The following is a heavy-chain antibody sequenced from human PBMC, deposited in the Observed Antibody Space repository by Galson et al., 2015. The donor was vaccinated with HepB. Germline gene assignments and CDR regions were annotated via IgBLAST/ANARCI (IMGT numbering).Heavy chain of an antibody. V-gene: IGHV3-23*01. CDR2: ISGSGGST. D-gene: IGHD6-19*01. J-gene: IGHJ5*02. CDR3: AKGIGSGWHYIGWFDP. Sequence: SLRLSCAASGFTFSSYAMSWVRQAPGKGLEWVSAISGSGGSTYYADSVKGRFTISRDKSKNTLYLQMNSLRAEDTAVYYCAKGIGSGWHYIGWFDPWGQGTLVTVSS. CDR1: GFTFSSYA.